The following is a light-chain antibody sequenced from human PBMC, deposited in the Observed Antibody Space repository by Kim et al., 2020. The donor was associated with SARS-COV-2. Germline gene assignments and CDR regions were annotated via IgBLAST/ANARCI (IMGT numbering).Light chain of an antibody. CDR2: QDS. CDR3: QAWDSSTVV. J-gene: IGLJ2*01. Sequence: SVSPGQTASITCSGDKLGDKYACGYQQKPGHAPVLVIYQDSKRPSGIPERFSGSNSGNTATLTISGTQAMDEADYYCQAWDSSTVVFGGGIQLTVL. CDR1: KLGDKY. V-gene: IGLV3-1*01.